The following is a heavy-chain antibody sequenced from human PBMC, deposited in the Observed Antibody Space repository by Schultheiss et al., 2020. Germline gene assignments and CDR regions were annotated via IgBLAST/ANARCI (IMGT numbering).Heavy chain of an antibody. Sequence: ASVKVSCKASGYTFTTYGISWVRQAPGQGLEWVGWMNPNSGNTGYAQKFQGRVTMTRNTSISTAYMELSSLRSEDTAVYYCAKGQYSSSWPWNYYYYGMDVWGQGTTVNVCS. CDR2: MNPNSGNT. CDR3: AKGQYSSSWPWNYYYYGMDV. D-gene: IGHD6-13*01. J-gene: IGHJ6*02. CDR1: GYTFTTYG. V-gene: IGHV1-8*02.